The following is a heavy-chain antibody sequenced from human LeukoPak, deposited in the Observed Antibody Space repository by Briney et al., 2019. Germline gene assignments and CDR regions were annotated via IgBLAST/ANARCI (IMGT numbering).Heavy chain of an antibody. Sequence: GGSLRLSCAASGFTFSSYAMSWVRQAPGKGLEWVSAISGSGGSTYYADSVKGRFTISRDNSKNTLYLQMNRLRAEDTAVYYCAKDGSGSRYRDYAFDIWGQGTMVTVSS. V-gene: IGHV3-23*01. CDR3: AKDGSGSRYRDYAFDI. J-gene: IGHJ3*02. CDR1: GFTFSSYA. CDR2: ISGSGGST. D-gene: IGHD3-10*01.